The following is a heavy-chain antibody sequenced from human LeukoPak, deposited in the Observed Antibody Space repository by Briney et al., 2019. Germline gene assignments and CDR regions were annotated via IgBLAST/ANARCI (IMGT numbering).Heavy chain of an antibody. J-gene: IGHJ4*02. CDR1: GFTFSDYY. CDR3: AKALYSGSYWDFDY. Sequence: PGGSLRLSCAASGFTFSDYYMSWIRQAPGKGLEWVSYISSSGSTIYYADSVKGRFTISRDNAKNSLYLQMNSLRAEDTAVYYCAKALYSGSYWDFDYWGQGTLVTVSS. CDR2: ISSSGSTI. V-gene: IGHV3-11*01. D-gene: IGHD1-26*01.